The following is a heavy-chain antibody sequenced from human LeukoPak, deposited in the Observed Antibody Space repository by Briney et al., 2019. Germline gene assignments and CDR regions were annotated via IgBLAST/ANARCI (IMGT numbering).Heavy chain of an antibody. J-gene: IGHJ4*02. V-gene: IGHV3-30*19. CDR1: GFTFSTYG. CDR3: ATALAYCGGDCYKNDY. CDR2: ISYDGSNK. Sequence: GGSLRLSCAASGFTFSTYGMHWVRQAPGKGLEWVAVISYDGSNKYYADSVKGRFTISRDNSKNTLYLQMNSLRAEDTAVYYCATALAYCGGDCYKNDYWGQGTLVTVSS. D-gene: IGHD2-21*02.